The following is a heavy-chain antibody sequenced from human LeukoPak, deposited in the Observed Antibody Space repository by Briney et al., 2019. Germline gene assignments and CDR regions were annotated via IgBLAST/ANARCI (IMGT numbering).Heavy chain of an antibody. CDR1: GYTFTDYY. J-gene: IGHJ6*03. CDR3: ARGVGGGVDDIVVVPAAINKDLDYYYYMDV. CDR2: MNPNSGNT. V-gene: IGHV1-8*02. D-gene: IGHD2-2*02. Sequence: ASVKVSCKASGYTFTDYYVHWVRQATGQGLEWMGWMNPNSGNTGYAQKFQGRVTMTRNTSISTAYMELSSLRSEDTAVYYCARGVGGGVDDIVVVPAAINKDLDYYYYMDVWGKGTTVTVSS.